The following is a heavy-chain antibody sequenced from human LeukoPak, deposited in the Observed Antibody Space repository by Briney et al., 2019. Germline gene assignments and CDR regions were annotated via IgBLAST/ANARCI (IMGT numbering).Heavy chain of an antibody. D-gene: IGHD3-3*01. J-gene: IGHJ6*02. CDR2: IWYDGSNK. Sequence: GGSLRLSCAASGFTFSSYGMHWVRQAPGEGLEWVAVIWYDGSNKYYADSVKGRFTISRDNSKNTLYLQMNSLRAEDTAVYYCARYDFWSGYEHYYYGMDVWGQGTTVTVSS. V-gene: IGHV3-33*01. CDR1: GFTFSSYG. CDR3: ARYDFWSGYEHYYYGMDV.